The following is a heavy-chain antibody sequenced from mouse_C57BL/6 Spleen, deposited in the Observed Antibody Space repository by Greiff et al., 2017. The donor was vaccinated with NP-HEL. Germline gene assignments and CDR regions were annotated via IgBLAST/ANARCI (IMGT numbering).Heavy chain of an antibody. CDR3: ARGGYYGSFAY. V-gene: IGHV1-82*01. J-gene: IGHJ3*01. D-gene: IGHD1-1*01. CDR1: GYAFSSSW. CDR2: IYPGDGDT. Sequence: VQLQQSGPELVKPGASVKISCKASGYAFSSSWMNWVKQRPGKGLEWIGRIYPGDGDTNYNGKFKGKATMTADKSSSTAYMQLSSLTSEDSAVYFCARGGYYGSFAYWGQGSLGTVSA.